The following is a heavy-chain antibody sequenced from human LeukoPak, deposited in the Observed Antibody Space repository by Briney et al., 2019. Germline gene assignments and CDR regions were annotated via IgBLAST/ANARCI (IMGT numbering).Heavy chain of an antibody. D-gene: IGHD3-22*01. V-gene: IGHV3-33*01. CDR3: ARDPPSDSSGYYAFDY. J-gene: IGHJ4*02. Sequence: GRSLRLSCAASGFTFSSYGMHWVRQAPGKGLEWVAVIWYDGSSKYYADSVKGRFTISRDNSKNTLYLQINSLRAEDTAVYYCARDPPSDSSGYYAFDYWGQGTLVTVSS. CDR2: IWYDGSSK. CDR1: GFTFSSYG.